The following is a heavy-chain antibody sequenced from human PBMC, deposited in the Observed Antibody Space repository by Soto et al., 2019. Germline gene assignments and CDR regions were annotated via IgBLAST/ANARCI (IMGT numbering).Heavy chain of an antibody. CDR1: GGTFSSYG. J-gene: IGHJ5*02. Sequence: QVQLVQSGAEVKKPGSSVKVSCKASGGTFSSYGISWVRQAPGQGLEWMGGITAIFGAANYAPKFQGRVTITADESTSTAYMEMKSLRSEDSAVYYCARSEAVRSEAGTTVVGPNNWLDPWGQGTLVTVSS. V-gene: IGHV1-69*01. CDR2: ITAIFGAA. CDR3: ARSEAVRSEAGTTVVGPNNWLDP. D-gene: IGHD1-7*01.